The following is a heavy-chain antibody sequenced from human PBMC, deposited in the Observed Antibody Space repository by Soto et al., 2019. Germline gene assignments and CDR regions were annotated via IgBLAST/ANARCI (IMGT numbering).Heavy chain of an antibody. CDR2: IIPILGIA. CDR1: GGTFGSYT. CDR3: ARNFFLDYGDYSGYYFAY. V-gene: IGHV1-69*02. Sequence: KESRASVKVSCKASGGTFGSYTISWVRQAPGQGLEWMGRIIPILGIANYAQKFQGRVPIPADKSTSTAYMELSSLRSEDTAVYYCARNFFLDYGDYSGYYFAYRGRGTLVTVSS. J-gene: IGHJ4*02. D-gene: IGHD4-17*01.